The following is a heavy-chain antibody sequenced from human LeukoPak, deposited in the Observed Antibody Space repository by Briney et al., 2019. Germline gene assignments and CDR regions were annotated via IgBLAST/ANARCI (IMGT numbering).Heavy chain of an antibody. CDR2: ISYNARHE. CDR1: GFTFGGFG. Sequence: GGSLRFSSVASGFTFGGFGMHWVARAQGKGLEWVAVISYNARHEYYRDSVKGRFSISRDNSKNTVSLQMDSLTIEDTAVYYCVRGGSPPTSTWSLDEWGQGTLVSVSS. V-gene: IGHV3-30*03. CDR3: VRGGSPPTSTWSLDE. D-gene: IGHD2-2*01. J-gene: IGHJ4*02.